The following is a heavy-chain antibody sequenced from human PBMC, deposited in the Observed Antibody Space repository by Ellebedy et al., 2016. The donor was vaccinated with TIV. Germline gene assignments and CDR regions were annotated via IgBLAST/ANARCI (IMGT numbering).Heavy chain of an antibody. D-gene: IGHD1-7*01. J-gene: IGHJ6*03. CDR3: ARGSITGTTTTNYYYMDV. CDR2: IIPIFGTA. V-gene: IGHV1-69*13. Sequence: SVKVSCXASGGTFSSYAISWVRQAPGQGLEWMGGIIPIFGTANYAQKFQGRVTITADESTSTAYMELSSLRSEDTAVYYCARGSITGTTTTNYYYMDVWGKGTTVTVSS. CDR1: GGTFSSYA.